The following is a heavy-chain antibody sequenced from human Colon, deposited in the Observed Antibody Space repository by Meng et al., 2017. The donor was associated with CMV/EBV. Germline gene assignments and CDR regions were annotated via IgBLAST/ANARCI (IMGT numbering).Heavy chain of an antibody. V-gene: IGHV1-69*02. CDR2: ISPALGIA. CDR1: GGTFRSYS. CDR3: ARTTRDGYCSSTSCYRRRGIFDY. Sequence: SVKVSCKASGGTFRSYSISWLRQAPGQGLEWMGRISPALGIASYAQKFPDRVTITADISTSTAYMELTTLRSDDTAVYYCARTTRDGYCSSTSCYRRRGIFDYWGQGTLVTVSS. D-gene: IGHD2-2*02. J-gene: IGHJ4*02.